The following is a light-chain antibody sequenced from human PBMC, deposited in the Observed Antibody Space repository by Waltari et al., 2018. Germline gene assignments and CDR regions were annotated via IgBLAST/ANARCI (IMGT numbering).Light chain of an antibody. CDR3: AAWDDSLNGFWV. CDR1: SSNIGSNT. Sequence: QSVLTQPPSASGTPGQRVTISCSGSSSNIGSNTVNWYQQLPGTAPKLLIYSNNQRPSGVPDRFSGSKSGPSSSLAISWLQSEDEADYYCAAWDDSLNGFWVFGGGTKLTVL. V-gene: IGLV1-44*01. CDR2: SNN. J-gene: IGLJ3*02.